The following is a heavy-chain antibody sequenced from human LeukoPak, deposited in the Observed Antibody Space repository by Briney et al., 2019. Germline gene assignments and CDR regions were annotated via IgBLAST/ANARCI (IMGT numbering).Heavy chain of an antibody. V-gene: IGHV3-21*01. J-gene: IGHJ4*02. D-gene: IGHD3-10*01. CDR1: GFTFSSYS. CDR3: AREYSVPKQNRFGELIV. CDR2: ISSSSSYI. Sequence: GGSLRLSCAASGFTFSSYSMNWVRQAPGKGLEWVSSISSSSSYIYYADSVKARFTISRDNAKNSLYLQMNSLRAEDTAVYYCAREYSVPKQNRFGELIVWGQGTLVTVSS.